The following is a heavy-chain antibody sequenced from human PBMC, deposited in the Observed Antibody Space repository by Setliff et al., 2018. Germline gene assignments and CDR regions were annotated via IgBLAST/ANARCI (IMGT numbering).Heavy chain of an antibody. J-gene: IGHJ4*02. Sequence: RASVKVSCKASGYTFTTYGISWVRQAPGQGLEWMGWISVYNGNTDYAQKLQGRVTMTTDTSTTTAYMELRSLTSDDTAVYYCARDDGSSSFFDYWGQGTLVTVSS. CDR2: ISVYNGNT. V-gene: IGHV1-18*01. D-gene: IGHD6-6*01. CDR1: GYTFTTYG. CDR3: ARDDGSSSFFDY.